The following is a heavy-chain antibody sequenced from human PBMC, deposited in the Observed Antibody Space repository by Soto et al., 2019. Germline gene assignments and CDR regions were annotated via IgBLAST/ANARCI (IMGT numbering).Heavy chain of an antibody. CDR2: IIPILGIA. Sequence: SVKVSCKASGGTFSSYTISWVRQAPGQGLEWMGRIIPILGIANYAQKFQGRVTITADKSTSTAYMELSSLRSEDTAVYYCARDLKSSSWYVDWFDPWGQGTLVTVSS. J-gene: IGHJ5*02. CDR1: GGTFSSYT. D-gene: IGHD6-13*01. CDR3: ARDLKSSSWYVDWFDP. V-gene: IGHV1-69*04.